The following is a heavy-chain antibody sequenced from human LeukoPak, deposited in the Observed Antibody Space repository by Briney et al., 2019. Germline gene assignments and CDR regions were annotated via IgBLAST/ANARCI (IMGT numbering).Heavy chain of an antibody. J-gene: IGHJ6*02. V-gene: IGHV7-4-1*02. D-gene: IGHD1-26*01. Sequence: ASVKVSCKASGYTFTSYAMNWVRQAPGQGLEWMGWINTNTGNPTYAQGFTGRFVFSLDTSVSTAYLQISSLKAEDTAVYYCARISGSYSHYYYYGMDVWSQGTTVTVSS. CDR3: ARISGSYSHYYYYGMDV. CDR1: GYTFTSYA. CDR2: INTNTGNP.